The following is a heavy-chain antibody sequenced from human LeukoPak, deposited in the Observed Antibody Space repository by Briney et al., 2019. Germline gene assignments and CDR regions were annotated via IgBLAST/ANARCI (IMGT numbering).Heavy chain of an antibody. CDR3: AKSRGSGRYDAFDV. Sequence: GESQRLSCAASGFTLSNYAMTWVRPAPGEGLEWVSAITAGGDRTFHAVSVKGRFTISRDISKNTLYLQVNSLRAERAAVYLWAKSRGSGRYDAFDVWGQGTLVTVSS. J-gene: IGHJ3*01. V-gene: IGHV3-23*01. CDR1: GFTLSNYA. CDR2: ITAGGDRT. D-gene: IGHD6-19*01.